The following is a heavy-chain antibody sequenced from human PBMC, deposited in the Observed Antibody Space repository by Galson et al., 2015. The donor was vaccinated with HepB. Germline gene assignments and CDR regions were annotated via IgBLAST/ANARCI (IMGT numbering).Heavy chain of an antibody. D-gene: IGHD6-13*01. CDR3: ANRWYVLPDYYYGMDA. V-gene: IGHV7-4-1*02. CDR1: GYTFTSYA. J-gene: IGHJ6*02. Sequence: SVKVSCKASGYTFTSYAMNWVRQAPGQGLEWMGWINANTGNPTYAQGFTGRFVFSLDTSVSTAYLQISSLKAEDTAVYYCANRWYVLPDYYYGMDAWGQGTTVTVSS. CDR2: INANTGNP.